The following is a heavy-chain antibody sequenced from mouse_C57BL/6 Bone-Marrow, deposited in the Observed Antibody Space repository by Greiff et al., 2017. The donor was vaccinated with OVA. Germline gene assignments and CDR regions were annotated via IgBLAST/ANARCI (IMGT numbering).Heavy chain of an antibody. Sequence: EVQLQESGPGLVKPSQSLSLTCSVTGYSITNGYYWNWIRQFPGNKLEWMGYISYDGSNNYNPSLKNRISITRDTSKNQFFLKLNSVTTEDTATYYCARFDYDRYYFDYWGQGTTLTVSS. CDR3: ARFDYDRYYFDY. D-gene: IGHD2-4*01. V-gene: IGHV3-6*01. CDR1: GYSITNGYY. J-gene: IGHJ2*01. CDR2: ISYDGSN.